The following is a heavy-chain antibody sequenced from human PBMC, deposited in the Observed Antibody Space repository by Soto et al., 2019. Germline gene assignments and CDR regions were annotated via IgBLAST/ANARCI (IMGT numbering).Heavy chain of an antibody. CDR1: GFTFSSYA. D-gene: IGHD6-19*01. V-gene: IGHV3-30-3*01. CDR2: ISYDGSNK. CDR3: ARDTQWLGVDY. Sequence: GGSLRLSCAASGFTFSSYAMHWVRQAPGKGLEWVAVISYDGSNKYYADSVKGRFTISRDNSKNTLYLQMNSLRAEDTAVYYCARDTQWLGVDYWGQGTLVTVSS. J-gene: IGHJ4*02.